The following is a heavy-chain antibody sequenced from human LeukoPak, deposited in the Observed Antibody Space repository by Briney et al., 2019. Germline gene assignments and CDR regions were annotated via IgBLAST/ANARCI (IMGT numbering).Heavy chain of an antibody. CDR2: IYHSGST. J-gene: IGHJ5*02. CDR1: GGSISSGGYS. CDR3: ARALGYCSGGSCTRGYNWFDP. Sequence: PSQTLSLTCAVPGGSISSGGYSWSWIRQPPGKGLEWIGYIYHSGSTYYNPSLKSRVTISVDRSKNQFSLKLSSVTAADTAVYYCARALGYCSGGSCTRGYNWFDPWGQGTLVTVPS. V-gene: IGHV4-30-2*01. D-gene: IGHD2-15*01.